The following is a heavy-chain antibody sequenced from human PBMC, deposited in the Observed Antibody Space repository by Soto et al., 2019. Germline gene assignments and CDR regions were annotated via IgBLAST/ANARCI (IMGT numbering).Heavy chain of an antibody. CDR2: IIPIFGTA. J-gene: IGHJ6*02. CDR1: GGTFSSYA. V-gene: IGHV1-69*01. Sequence: QVQLVQSGAEVKKPGSSVKVSCKASGGTFSSYAISWVRQAPGQGLEWMGGIIPIFGTANYAQKFQGRVTITADESTSTAYMELSSLRSEDTGVYYCARERLTMVRGAHYYYYGMDVWGQGTTVTVSS. D-gene: IGHD3-10*01. CDR3: ARERLTMVRGAHYYYYGMDV.